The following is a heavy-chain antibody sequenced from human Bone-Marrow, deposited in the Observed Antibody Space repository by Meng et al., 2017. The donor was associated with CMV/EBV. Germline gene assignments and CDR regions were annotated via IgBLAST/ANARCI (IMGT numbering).Heavy chain of an antibody. CDR3: AREVASAGPAFDY. Sequence: GESLKISCAASGFTFSSYSMNWVRQAPGKGLEWVSYISSSGSTIYYADSVKGRFTISRDNAKNSLYLQMTSLRAEDTAVYYCAREVASAGPAFDYWGQGTLVTVSS. CDR2: ISSSGSTI. J-gene: IGHJ4*02. D-gene: IGHD6-13*01. V-gene: IGHV3-48*04. CDR1: GFTFSSYS.